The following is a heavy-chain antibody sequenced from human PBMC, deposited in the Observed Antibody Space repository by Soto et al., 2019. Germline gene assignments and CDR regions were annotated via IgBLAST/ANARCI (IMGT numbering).Heavy chain of an antibody. V-gene: IGHV3-23*01. CDR3: AKNRWDYSGGFDAYDF. CDR1: GFTFSNYA. J-gene: IGHJ3*01. D-gene: IGHD2-21*01. CDR2: ITSSGTST. Sequence: QPGGSLRLSCAASGFTFSNYAMSWVRQAPGEGLEWVSSITSSGTSTYYADSVTGRFTISRDNSKKTLYLQMNSLRAEDTAIYYCAKNRWDYSGGFDAYDFWGQGTVVTVSS.